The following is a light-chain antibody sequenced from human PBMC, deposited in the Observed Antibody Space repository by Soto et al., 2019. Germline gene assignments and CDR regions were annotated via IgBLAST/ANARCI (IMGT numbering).Light chain of an antibody. J-gene: IGKJ3*01. CDR3: QKYNSPPYT. Sequence: DIQMTQSPSSLSASVGDRVTITCRASQGISNYLTWYQQKPGKVPKLLIYAAFTLQSEVPSRFSGSGSGTDFTLTISSLQPEDVATYYCQKYNSPPYTFGPGTKVDIK. CDR1: QGISNY. CDR2: AAF. V-gene: IGKV1-27*01.